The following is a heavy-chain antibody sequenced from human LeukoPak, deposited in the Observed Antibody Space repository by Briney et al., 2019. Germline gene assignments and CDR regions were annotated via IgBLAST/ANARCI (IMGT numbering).Heavy chain of an antibody. D-gene: IGHD4-11*01. V-gene: IGHV4-30-4*01. CDR3: ARAPTVPGIVYYFDY. Sequence: PSETLSLTCTVSGGSISSGDYYWSWIRQPPGKGLEWIGYIYYSGNTYYNPSLKTRVTISVDTSKNQFSLKLSSVTAADTAFYYCARAPTVPGIVYYFDYWGQGTLVTVSS. J-gene: IGHJ4*02. CDR2: IYYSGNT. CDR1: GGSISSGDYY.